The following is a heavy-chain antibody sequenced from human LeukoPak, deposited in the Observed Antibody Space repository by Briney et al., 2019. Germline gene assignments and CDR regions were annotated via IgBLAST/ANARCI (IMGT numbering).Heavy chain of an antibody. V-gene: IGHV3-21*01. D-gene: IGHD1-26*01. Sequence: GGSLRLSCAASGFTFSTYTMNWVRQAPGKGLEWVSSISSSSSYIFYADPVKGRFTISRDNAKDSLYLQMNSLRAEDTAVYYCARVSGTLRGYWGRGTLVTVSS. CDR3: ARVSGTLRGY. CDR1: GFTFSTYT. J-gene: IGHJ4*02. CDR2: ISSSSSYI.